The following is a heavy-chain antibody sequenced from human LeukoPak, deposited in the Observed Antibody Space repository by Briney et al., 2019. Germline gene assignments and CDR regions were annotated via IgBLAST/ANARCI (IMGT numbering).Heavy chain of an antibody. CDR1: GYIFTSY. D-gene: IGHD3-16*01. J-gene: IGHJ6*03. V-gene: IGHV1-46*01. CDR3: ASSLRGGSLYMDV. Sequence: ASVKVSCKASGYIFTSYMHWVRQAPGQGLEWMGLINPSGGSTRYAQKFQGRVTMTRDTSISTAYMELSRLRSDDTAVYYCASSLRGGSLYMDVWGKGTTVTVSS. CDR2: INPSGGST.